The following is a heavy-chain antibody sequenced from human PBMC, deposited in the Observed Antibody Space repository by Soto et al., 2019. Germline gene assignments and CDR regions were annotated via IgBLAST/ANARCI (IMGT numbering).Heavy chain of an antibody. Sequence: EVQLLESGGGLVQPGGSLRVSCAASGFSFSGDGMSWVRQAPGKGLEWVSAISASGGSTYYVDSVRGRFTISRDNSKNMLFLQMNSLRAEDTAVYYCARSPGRGGTAWGQGTLVTVSS. J-gene: IGHJ5*02. CDR1: GFSFSGDG. CDR2: ISASGGST. D-gene: IGHD2-15*01. V-gene: IGHV3-23*01. CDR3: ARSPGRGGTA.